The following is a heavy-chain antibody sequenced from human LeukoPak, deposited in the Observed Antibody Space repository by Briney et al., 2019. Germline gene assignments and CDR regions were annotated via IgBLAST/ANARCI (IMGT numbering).Heavy chain of an antibody. CDR2: IYYSGLT. J-gene: IGHJ3*02. D-gene: IGHD3-22*01. V-gene: IGHV4-59*01. CDR3: ARATYYYDSSGYYIDALDI. CDR1: GGTISGYY. Sequence: PSETLSLTCTVSGGTISGYYWSWIRQSPGQGLEWIGYIYYSGLTNYTASLKSRLTISVDSSKNQFSLKLRSVTAADPAVYYCARATYYYDSSGYYIDALDIWGQGTMVTVSS.